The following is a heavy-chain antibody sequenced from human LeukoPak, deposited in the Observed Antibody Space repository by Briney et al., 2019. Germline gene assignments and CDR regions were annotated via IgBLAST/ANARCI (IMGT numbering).Heavy chain of an antibody. CDR3: ARDAAGEGRLVITWFDP. D-gene: IGHD3-9*01. V-gene: IGHV4-39*07. Sequence: SETLSLTCTVSGGSVSSSTYYWGWIRQPPGKGLEWVGTISYSGSTYYNPSLKRRVTISVDTSKNQFSLKLSSVTAADTAVYFCARDAAGEGRLVITWFDPWGREPWSPSPQ. J-gene: IGHJ5*02. CDR2: ISYSGST. CDR1: GGSVSSSTYY.